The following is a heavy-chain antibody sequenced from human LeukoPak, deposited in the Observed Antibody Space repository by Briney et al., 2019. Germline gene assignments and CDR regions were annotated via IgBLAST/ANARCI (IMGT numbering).Heavy chain of an antibody. CDR2: ISYSGNT. Sequence: SETLSLTWTVSAGSISSSDYYWGWIRQSPGKGLEWIGRISYSGNTYYNPSLKSRVTISVDTSKNHFSLRLSSVTAADTAVYYCARLTHSYYSDTSGYYPYYYMDVWGKGTRVTVSS. V-gene: IGHV4-39*02. CDR1: AGSISSSDYY. CDR3: ARLTHSYYSDTSGYYPYYYMDV. J-gene: IGHJ6*03. D-gene: IGHD3-22*01.